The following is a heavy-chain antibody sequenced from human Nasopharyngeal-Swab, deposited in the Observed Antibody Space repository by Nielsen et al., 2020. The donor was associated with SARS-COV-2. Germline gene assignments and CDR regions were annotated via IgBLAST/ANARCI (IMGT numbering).Heavy chain of an antibody. Sequence: GGSLRLSCAASGFTFSNAWMSWVRQAPGKGLEWVGRFKSKTDGGTTDYAAPVKGRFTISRDDSKNTLYLQMNSLKTEDTAVYYCTTALVMDYVWGSYRYTDYWGQGTLVTVSS. D-gene: IGHD3-16*02. V-gene: IGHV3-15*01. J-gene: IGHJ4*02. CDR1: GFTFSNAW. CDR2: FKSKTDGGTT. CDR3: TTALVMDYVWGSYRYTDY.